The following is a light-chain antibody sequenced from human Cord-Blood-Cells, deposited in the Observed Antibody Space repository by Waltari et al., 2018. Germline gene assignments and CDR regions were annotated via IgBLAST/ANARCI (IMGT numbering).Light chain of an antibody. Sequence: EIVMTQSPATLSVSPGERATLSCRASQSGSSNLAWNQQKPGQAPRLLIYGASHRAPGIPARFSGSVSGTEFTLTISSLQSEDFAGYYCQQYNNWPPYTFGQGTKLEIK. CDR3: QQYNNWPPYT. CDR1: QSGSSN. CDR2: GAS. V-gene: IGKV3-15*01. J-gene: IGKJ2*01.